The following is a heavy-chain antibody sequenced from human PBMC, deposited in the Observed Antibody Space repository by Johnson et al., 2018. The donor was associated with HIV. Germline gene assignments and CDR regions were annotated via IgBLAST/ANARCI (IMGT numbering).Heavy chain of an antibody. V-gene: IGHV3-9*01. CDR3: ARGGHSGYDYFEAFEM. Sequence: EVQLVESGGGLVQPGRSLRLSCAASGFTFDDYAMHWVRQAPGKGLEWVSGISWNSGSIGYADSVRRRFTISRDNSKNTLYLQLNSLRGEDTATYYCARGGHSGYDYFEAFEMWGQGTKVTVSS. D-gene: IGHD5-12*01. J-gene: IGHJ3*02. CDR1: GFTFDDYA. CDR2: ISWNSGSI.